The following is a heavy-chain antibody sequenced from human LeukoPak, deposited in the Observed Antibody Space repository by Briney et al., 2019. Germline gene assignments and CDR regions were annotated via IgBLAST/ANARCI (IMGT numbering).Heavy chain of an antibody. V-gene: IGHV3-9*03. D-gene: IGHD6-13*01. Sequence: GGSLRLSCAASGFTFDDYAMHWARQAPGKGLEWVSSISWNSGTRRYADSVKGRFTISRDNAKNSLYLQMNSLRAEDMALYYCAKDIGYSRNRALGYWGQGTLVTVSS. CDR1: GFTFDDYA. J-gene: IGHJ4*02. CDR3: AKDIGYSRNRALGY. CDR2: ISWNSGTR.